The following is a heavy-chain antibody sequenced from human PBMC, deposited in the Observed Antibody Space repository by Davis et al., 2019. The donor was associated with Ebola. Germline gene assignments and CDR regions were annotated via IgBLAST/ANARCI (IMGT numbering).Heavy chain of an antibody. CDR2: IYYSGST. CDR1: GGSISSSSYY. Sequence: SETLSLTCTVSGGSISSSSYYWSWIRQPPGKGLEWIGYIYYSGSTNYNPSLKSRVTISVDTSKNQFSLKLSSVTAADTAVYYCARDHGFTIFGYGMDVWGQGTTVTVSS. V-gene: IGHV4-61*01. D-gene: IGHD3-3*01. J-gene: IGHJ6*02. CDR3: ARDHGFTIFGYGMDV.